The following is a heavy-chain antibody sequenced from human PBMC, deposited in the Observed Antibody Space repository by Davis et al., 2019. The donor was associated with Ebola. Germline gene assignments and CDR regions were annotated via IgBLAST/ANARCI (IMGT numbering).Heavy chain of an antibody. Sequence: PGGSLRLSCAASGFTFSSNWMHWVRQAPGKGLVWVSRINEDGSTTTYADSVKGRFTISRDNAKNTLYLQMNSLRAEDTAVYYCATKGQYYDSSGYYYGYWGQGTLVTVSS. CDR3: ATKGQYYDSSGYYYGY. CDR2: INEDGSTT. J-gene: IGHJ4*02. CDR1: GFTFSSNW. V-gene: IGHV3-74*01. D-gene: IGHD3-22*01.